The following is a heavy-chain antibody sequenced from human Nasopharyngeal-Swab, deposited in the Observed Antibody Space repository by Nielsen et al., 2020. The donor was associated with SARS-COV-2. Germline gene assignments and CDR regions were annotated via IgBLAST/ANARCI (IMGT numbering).Heavy chain of an antibody. CDR1: GFAFSSYA. CDR2: FSGSSGKT. J-gene: IGHJ4*02. V-gene: IGHV3-23*01. D-gene: IGHD6-19*01. Sequence: GESLKISCAASGFAFSSYAMSWVRQTPGKGPEWVSSFSGSSGKTYYADYVKGRFTISRDTSKNTLYLQMNSLRADDTAVYYCAKDGGGWYTSGWYYFDYWGQGTLVTVSS. CDR3: AKDGGGWYTSGWYYFDY.